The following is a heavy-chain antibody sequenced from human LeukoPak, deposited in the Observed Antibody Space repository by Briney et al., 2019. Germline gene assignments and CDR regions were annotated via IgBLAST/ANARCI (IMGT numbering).Heavy chain of an antibody. J-gene: IGHJ6*02. CDR1: GFTFSSYS. Sequence: GGSLRLSCAASGFTFSSYSMNGVRQAPGKGLEWVSGISGSGGSTYYADSVKGRFTISRDNSKNTLYLQMNSLRAEDTAVYYCAKVGASFYYGMDVWGQGTTVTVSS. V-gene: IGHV3-23*01. D-gene: IGHD1-1*01. CDR2: ISGSGGST. CDR3: AKVGASFYYGMDV.